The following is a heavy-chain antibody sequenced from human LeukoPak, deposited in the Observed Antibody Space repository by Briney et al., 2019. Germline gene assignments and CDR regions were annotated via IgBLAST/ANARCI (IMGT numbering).Heavy chain of an antibody. D-gene: IGHD1-1*01. CDR3: AKDFPGVAWIYDY. V-gene: IGHV3-9*01. Sequence: PGGSLRLSCAASGFTFDDYAMHWVRQAPGKGLEWVSGISWNSGSIGYADSVKGRFTISRDNAKNSLYLQMNSLRAEDTAVYYCAKDFPGVAWIYDYWGQGTLVTVSS. CDR2: ISWNSGSI. CDR1: GFTFDDYA. J-gene: IGHJ4*02.